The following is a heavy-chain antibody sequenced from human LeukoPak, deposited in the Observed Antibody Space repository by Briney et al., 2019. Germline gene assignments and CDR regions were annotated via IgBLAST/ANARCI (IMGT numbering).Heavy chain of an antibody. V-gene: IGHV4-59*01. J-gene: IGHJ4*02. CDR3: ASAYDSGWYPFDY. D-gene: IGHD6-19*01. CDR1: GGSISSYY. Sequence: SETLSLTCTVSGGSISSYYWSWIRQPPGKGLEWIGYIYYSGSTNYNPSLKSRVTISVDTSKNQFSLKLSSVTAADTAVYYCASAYDSGWYPFDYWGQGTLVTVSS. CDR2: IYYSGST.